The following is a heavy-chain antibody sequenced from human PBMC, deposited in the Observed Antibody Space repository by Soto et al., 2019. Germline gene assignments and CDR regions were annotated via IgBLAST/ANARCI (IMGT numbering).Heavy chain of an antibody. V-gene: IGHV3-48*02. CDR1: GFTLSYYS. Sequence: EVQLVESGGGLVQPGGSLRLSCAASGFTLSYYSMIWVRQAPGKGLEWISYISSSGGTAFYTDSVKGRFAMSRDKDKNSVDLQMSSLRDDDTAVYYCARVPRIEAGAMAPNYYDGLDVWGQGTTVTVSS. J-gene: IGHJ6*02. CDR3: ARVPRIEAGAMAPNYYDGLDV. D-gene: IGHD6-13*01. CDR2: ISSSGGTA.